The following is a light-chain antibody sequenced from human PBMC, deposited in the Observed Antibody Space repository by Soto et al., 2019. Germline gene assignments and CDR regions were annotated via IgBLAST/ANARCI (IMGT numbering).Light chain of an antibody. Sequence: QSALTQPRSVSGSPGQSVTISCTGNSSDVGGYNYVSWYQQHPGKAPKLMIYDVSKRPSGVPDRFSGSKSGNTASLTISGLQAEDEADYYCGSYAGSYTSVFGTGTKLTVL. CDR3: GSYAGSYTSV. J-gene: IGLJ1*01. CDR2: DVS. CDR1: SSDVGGYNY. V-gene: IGLV2-11*01.